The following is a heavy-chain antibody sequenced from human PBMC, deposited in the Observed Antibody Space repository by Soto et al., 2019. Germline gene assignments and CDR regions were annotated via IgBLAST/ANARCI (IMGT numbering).Heavy chain of an antibody. CDR2: ISAYNGNT. CDR3: AREGGTMGAGWFAP. Sequence: QVQLVQSGAEVKKPGASVKVSCKASGYTFTSYDIRWVRQAPGQGLEWMGWISAYNGNTNYAQKLQDRVTMTTHTSTSTAYMALRRLRSADTAVYYCAREGGTMGAGWFAPWGQGPLVTFSS. J-gene: IGHJ5*02. CDR1: GYTFTSYD. D-gene: IGHD3-10*01. V-gene: IGHV1-18*01.